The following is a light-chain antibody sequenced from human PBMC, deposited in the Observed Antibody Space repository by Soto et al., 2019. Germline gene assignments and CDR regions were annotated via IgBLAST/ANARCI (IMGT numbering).Light chain of an antibody. J-gene: IGKJ1*01. CDR2: MLP. CDR1: QSLEHSDGKTY. CDR3: MHGAQLLRT. Sequence: VLSPARRSLSVTPGHAASISCKPSQSLEHSDGKTYLYWFQQRPGQSPRRLIYMLPERDSGVPDRFSCNGSASHFTLKISIGKAEDVVVYSSMHGAQLLRTFGQGTKVDIK. V-gene: IGKV2-30*02.